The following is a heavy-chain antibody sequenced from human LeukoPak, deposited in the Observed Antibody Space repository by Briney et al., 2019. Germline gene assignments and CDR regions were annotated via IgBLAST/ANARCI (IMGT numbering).Heavy chain of an antibody. CDR1: GFSLSGYW. Sequence: GGSLRHSCAASGFSLSGYWMSWVRQAPGKGLEWVANIKPDGSDKYYMESVKGRFTISRDNAKDSLFLEMNSLRAEDTAVYYCARDLDYWGQGTLVTVSS. CDR2: IKPDGSDK. J-gene: IGHJ4*02. V-gene: IGHV3-7*04. CDR3: ARDLDY.